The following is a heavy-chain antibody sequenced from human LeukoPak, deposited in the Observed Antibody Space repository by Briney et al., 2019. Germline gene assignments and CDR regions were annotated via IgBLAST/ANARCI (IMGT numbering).Heavy chain of an antibody. CDR2: ISAYNGNT. CDR1: GYTFTSYG. V-gene: IGHV1-18*01. D-gene: IGHD6-19*01. CDR3: ARVNIAVAGRGLGY. J-gene: IGHJ4*02. Sequence: ASVKVSCKASGYTFTSYGISWVRQAPGQGLEWMGWISAYNGNTNYAQKLQGRVAMTTDTSTSTAYMELRSLRSDDTAVYYCARVNIAVAGRGLGYWGQGTLVTVSS.